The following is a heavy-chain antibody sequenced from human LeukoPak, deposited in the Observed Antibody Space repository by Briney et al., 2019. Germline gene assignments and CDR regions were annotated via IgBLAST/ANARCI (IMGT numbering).Heavy chain of an antibody. Sequence: SQTLSLTCTVSGGSISSGGYYWSWIRQHPGKGLEWIGYIYYSGSTNYNPSLKSRVTISVDTSKNQFSLKLSSVTAADTAVYYCARGGYGYAFDYWGQGTLVTVSS. D-gene: IGHD5-12*01. J-gene: IGHJ4*02. CDR1: GGSISSGGYY. V-gene: IGHV4-31*03. CDR2: IYYSGST. CDR3: ARGGYGYAFDY.